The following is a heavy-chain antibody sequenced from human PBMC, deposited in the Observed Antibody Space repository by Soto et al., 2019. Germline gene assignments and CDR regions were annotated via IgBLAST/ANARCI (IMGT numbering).Heavy chain of an antibody. V-gene: IGHV4-59*08. J-gene: IGHJ4*02. Sequence: SETLSLTCTVSGGSISSYYWSWIRQPPGKGLEWIGYIYYSGSTNYNPSLKSRVTISVDTSKNQFSLKLSSVTAADTAVYYCARHGAFYSSSHASHGFDYWGQGTLVTVSS. CDR2: IYYSGST. CDR1: GGSISSYY. CDR3: ARHGAFYSSSHASHGFDY. D-gene: IGHD6-6*01.